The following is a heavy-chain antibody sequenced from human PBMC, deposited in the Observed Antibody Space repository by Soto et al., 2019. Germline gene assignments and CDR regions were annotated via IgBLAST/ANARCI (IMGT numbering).Heavy chain of an antibody. CDR3: ASVEGHLDS. CDR1: GYTFTNYD. CDR2: MNPNSGDT. V-gene: IGHV1-8*01. Sequence: QVQLVQSGAEVRKPGASVKVSCKASGYTFTNYDIDWVRQTAGQGLEWMGRMNPNSGDTVYAQKFQGRISMTRNTSISTAYMELSSLSSDDTAVYYCASVEGHLDSWGQGTLVTVSS. J-gene: IGHJ5*01.